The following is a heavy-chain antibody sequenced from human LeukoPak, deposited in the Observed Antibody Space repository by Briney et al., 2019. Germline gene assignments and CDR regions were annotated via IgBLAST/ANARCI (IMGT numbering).Heavy chain of an antibody. CDR1: GYTFTSYG. CDR3: ASDRDYYDSAGK. CDR2: ISASNGNT. J-gene: IGHJ4*02. D-gene: IGHD3-22*01. Sequence: RASVKVSCTGSGYTFTSYGISGVRQAPGQGLEWMGWISASNGNTNYAQKLQGRVTMATDTSTNTTYMELRSLRSDDTAVYYCASDRDYYDSAGKWGQGTLVTVSS. V-gene: IGHV1-18*01.